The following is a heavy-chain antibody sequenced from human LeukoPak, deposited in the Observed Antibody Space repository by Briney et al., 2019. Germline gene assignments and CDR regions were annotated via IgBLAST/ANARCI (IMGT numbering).Heavy chain of an antibody. J-gene: IGHJ2*01. V-gene: IGHV3-13*01. CDR3: ARDRGSPYFDL. CDR1: GFTFSSYD. CDR2: IGTAGDT. D-gene: IGHD6-25*01. Sequence: GGSLRLSCAASGFTFSSYDMHWVRQAPGKGLEWVSAIGTAGDTYYPGSVKGRFTISRENAKNPLYLQMNSLRAGDTAVYYCARDRGSPYFDLWGRGTLVTVSS.